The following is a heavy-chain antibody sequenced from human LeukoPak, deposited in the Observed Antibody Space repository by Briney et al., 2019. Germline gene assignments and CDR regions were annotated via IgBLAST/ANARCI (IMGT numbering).Heavy chain of an antibody. CDR1: GFTFSSYG. J-gene: IGHJ4*02. Sequence: GGSLRLSCAASGFTFSSYGMHWVRQAPGKGLEWVAVIWYDGSNKYYADSVKGRFTISRDNSKDTLYLQMNSLRAEDTAVYYCARDRRDAKVGVIDYWGQGTLVTVSS. D-gene: IGHD1-26*01. V-gene: IGHV3-33*01. CDR3: ARDRRDAKVGVIDY. CDR2: IWYDGSNK.